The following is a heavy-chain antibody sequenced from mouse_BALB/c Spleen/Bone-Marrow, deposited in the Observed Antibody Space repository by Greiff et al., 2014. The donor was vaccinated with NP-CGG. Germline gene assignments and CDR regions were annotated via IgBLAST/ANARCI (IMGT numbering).Heavy chain of an antibody. V-gene: IGHV2-9*02. CDR1: GFSLTSYG. CDR3: ARVTTATGGMDY. D-gene: IGHD1-2*01. CDR2: IWAGGST. J-gene: IGHJ4*01. Sequence: VKLEESGPGLVAPSQSLSITCTVSGFSLTSYGVHWVRQPPGKGLEWLGVIWAGGSTNYNSALMSRLSISKDNSKSQVFLKMNSLRTDDTAMYYCARVTTATGGMDYWGQGTSVTVSS.